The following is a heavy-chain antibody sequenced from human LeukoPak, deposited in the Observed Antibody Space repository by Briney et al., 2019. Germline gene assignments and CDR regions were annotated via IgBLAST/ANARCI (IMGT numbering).Heavy chain of an antibody. CDR1: GYTFTGYY. CDR3: ARLFSSGWPFDY. D-gene: IGHD6-19*01. Sequence: GASVKVSCKASGYTFTGYYMHWVRQAPGQGLEWMGWINPNSGGTNYAQKFQGRVTMTRDTSISTAYMELSRLRSDVTAVYYCARLFSSGWPFDYWGQGTLVTVSS. V-gene: IGHV1-2*02. J-gene: IGHJ4*02. CDR2: INPNSGGT.